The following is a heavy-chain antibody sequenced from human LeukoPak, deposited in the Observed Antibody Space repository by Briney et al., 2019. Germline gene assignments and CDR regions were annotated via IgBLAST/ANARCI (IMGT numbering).Heavy chain of an antibody. CDR1: GYTFTAYY. D-gene: IGHD3-10*01. J-gene: IGHJ3*02. CDR2: VNPNSGGT. Sequence: ASVKVSCKASGYTFTAYYMHWVRRAPGQGLEWMGWVNPNSGGTNYAQKFRGRVTMTRDTSITTAYMELSSLRSDDTAVYYCASGREYYGSGSHDDAFDIWGQGTMVTVSS. V-gene: IGHV1-2*02. CDR3: ASGREYYGSGSHDDAFDI.